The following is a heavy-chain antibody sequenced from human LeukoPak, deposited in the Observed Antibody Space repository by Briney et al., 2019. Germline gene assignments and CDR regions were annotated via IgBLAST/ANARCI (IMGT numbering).Heavy chain of an antibody. D-gene: IGHD3-3*01. CDR2: INHSGST. Sequence: SETLSLTCAVYGGPFSGYYWSWIRQPPGKGLEWIGEINHSGSTNYNPSLKSRVTISVDTSKNQFSLKLSSVTAADTAVYYCASIPYYDFWSGYYTWGQGTLVTVSS. V-gene: IGHV4-34*01. CDR1: GGPFSGYY. CDR3: ASIPYYDFWSGYYT. J-gene: IGHJ5*02.